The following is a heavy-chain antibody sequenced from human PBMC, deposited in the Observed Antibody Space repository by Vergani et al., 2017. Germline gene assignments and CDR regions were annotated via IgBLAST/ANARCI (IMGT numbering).Heavy chain of an antibody. J-gene: IGHJ6*02. CDR1: GGTFSSYA. D-gene: IGHD3-10*01. V-gene: IGHV1-69*01. CDR2: IIPIFGTA. Sequence: QVQLVQSGAEVKKPGSSVKVSCKASGGTFSSYAISWVRQAPGQGLEWMGGIIPIFGTANYAQKFQGRVTITADESTSTAYMELSSLRSEDTAVYSCAREMNGLWFGESTTGYGMDVWGQGTTVTVSS. CDR3: AREMNGLWFGESTTGYGMDV.